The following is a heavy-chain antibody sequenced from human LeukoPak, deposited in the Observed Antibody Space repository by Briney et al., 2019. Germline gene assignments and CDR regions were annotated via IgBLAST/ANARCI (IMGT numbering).Heavy chain of an antibody. CDR3: ARDPGYSSGKPFDY. CDR2: ISAYNGNT. V-gene: IGHV1-18*01. J-gene: IGHJ4*02. D-gene: IGHD6-19*01. CDR1: GYTFTNYD. Sequence: GASVKVSCKASGYTFTNYDISWVRQAPGQGLEWMGWISAYNGNTNYAQKLQGRVTMTTDTSTSTAYMELRSLRSDDTAVYYCARDPGYSSGKPFDYWGQGTLVTVSS.